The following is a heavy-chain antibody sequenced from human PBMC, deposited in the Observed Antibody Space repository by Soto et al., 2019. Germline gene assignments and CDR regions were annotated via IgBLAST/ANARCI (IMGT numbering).Heavy chain of an antibody. J-gene: IGHJ6*02. V-gene: IGHV4-61*01. CDR2: IYYSGST. D-gene: IGHD4-4*01. CDR1: GGSVSSGSNY. CDR3: AREHSNSYFYYGMDV. Sequence: SETLSLTCTVSGGSVSSGSNYWSWIRQPPGKGLEWIGYIYYSGSTNYNPSLKSRVTISVDTSKNQFSLKLSSVAAADTAVYYCAREHSNSYFYYGMDVWGQGTPVTVSS.